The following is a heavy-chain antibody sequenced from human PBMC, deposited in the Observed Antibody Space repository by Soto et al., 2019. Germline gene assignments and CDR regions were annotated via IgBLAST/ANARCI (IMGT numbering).Heavy chain of an antibody. CDR2: IIPILGIA. J-gene: IGHJ2*01. CDR1: GGTFSSYT. CDR3: ARDSGYHFHRYFDL. V-gene: IGHV1-69*04. Sequence: GASVKVSCKASGGTFSSYTISWVRQAPGQGLEWMGRIIPILGIANYAQKFQGRVTITADKSTSTAYMELSSLRSEDTAVYYCARDSGYHFHRYFDLWGRGTLVTAPQ. D-gene: IGHD5-12*01.